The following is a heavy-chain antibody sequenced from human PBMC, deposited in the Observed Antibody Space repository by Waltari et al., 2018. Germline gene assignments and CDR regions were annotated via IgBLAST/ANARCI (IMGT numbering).Heavy chain of an antibody. CDR3: ARVSAAENYYYYYGMDV. J-gene: IGHJ6*02. D-gene: IGHD6-13*01. CDR1: GGSISSHY. Sequence: QVQLQESGPGRVKPSETLSLTCTVSGGSISSHYWSWIRQPPGKGLECIGYIYYSGSTNYNPSLKSRVTISVDTSKNQFSLKLSSVTAADTAVYYCARVSAAENYYYYYGMDVWGQGTTVTVSS. CDR2: IYYSGST. V-gene: IGHV4-59*11.